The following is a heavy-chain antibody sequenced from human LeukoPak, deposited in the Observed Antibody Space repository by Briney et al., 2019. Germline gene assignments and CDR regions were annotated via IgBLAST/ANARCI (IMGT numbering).Heavy chain of an antibody. CDR1: GFTFSSYA. D-gene: IGHD2-2*01. V-gene: IGHV3-23*01. Sequence: GGSLRLSCAASGFTFSSYAMSWVRQAPGKGLEWVSAISGSGGSTYYADSVKGRFTISRDNSKSTLYLQMNSLRAEDTAVYYCAKGYCSSASCANRADYWGQGTLVTVST. CDR3: AKGYCSSASCANRADY. J-gene: IGHJ4*02. CDR2: ISGSGGST.